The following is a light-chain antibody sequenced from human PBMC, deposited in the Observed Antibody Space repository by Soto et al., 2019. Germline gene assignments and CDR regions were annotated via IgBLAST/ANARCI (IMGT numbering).Light chain of an antibody. V-gene: IGLV2-8*01. CDR3: AAWDDSLKAVL. Sequence: QSALTQPPSAPGSPGQSVTISCTGTSSDVGGYNYVSWYQQHPGKAPKLMIYEVSKRPSGVPDRFSGSKSGNTASLTVSGLQAEDEADYYCAAWDDSLKAVLFGGGTKLTVL. CDR1: SSDVGGYNY. CDR2: EVS. J-gene: IGLJ3*02.